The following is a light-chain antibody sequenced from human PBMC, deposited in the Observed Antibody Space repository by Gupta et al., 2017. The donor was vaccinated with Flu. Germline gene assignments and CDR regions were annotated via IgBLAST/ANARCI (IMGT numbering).Light chain of an antibody. CDR3: QQRGNWPVT. CDR1: QDVGRY. J-gene: IGKJ5*01. CDR2: DAS. Sequence: ENVLTQSPASLSLSPGERATLSCGASQDVGRYLAWYHQRPGQAPRLLIYDASHRATGIPARFSGSGSGTDFTLTISSLEPEDFGIYYCQQRGNWPVTFGQGTRLEIK. V-gene: IGKV3-11*01.